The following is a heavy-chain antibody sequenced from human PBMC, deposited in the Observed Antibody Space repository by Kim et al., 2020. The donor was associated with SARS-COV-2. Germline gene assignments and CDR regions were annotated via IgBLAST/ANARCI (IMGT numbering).Heavy chain of an antibody. V-gene: IGHV3-73*01. CDR2: IRSKANSYAT. D-gene: IGHD2-21*02. CDR3: NRLRDCGGDCYPGGDAFDI. J-gene: IGHJ3*02. Sequence: GGSLRLSCAASGFTFSGSAMHWVRQASGKGLEWVGRIRSKANSYATAYAASVKGRFTISRDDSKNTAYLQMNSLKTEDTAVYYCNRLRDCGGDCYPGGDAFDIWGQGAMVTVSS. CDR1: GFTFSGSA.